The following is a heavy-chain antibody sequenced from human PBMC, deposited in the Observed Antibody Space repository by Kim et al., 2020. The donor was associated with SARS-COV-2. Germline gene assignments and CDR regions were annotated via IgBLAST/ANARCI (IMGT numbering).Heavy chain of an antibody. D-gene: IGHD6-19*01. J-gene: IGHJ6*02. CDR3: AKDERSGWYPYYYYYYGMDV. V-gene: IGHV3-30*02. Sequence: RLTISRDNSKNTLYLQMNSLRAEDTAVYYCAKDERSGWYPYYYYYYGMDVWGQGTTVTVSS.